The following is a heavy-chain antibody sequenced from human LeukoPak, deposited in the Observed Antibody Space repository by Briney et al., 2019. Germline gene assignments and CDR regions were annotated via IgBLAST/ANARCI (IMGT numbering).Heavy chain of an antibody. J-gene: IGHJ4*02. CDR3: ATGGGYSYGYKRDYFDY. CDR2: ISGSGGST. Sequence: GGSLRLSCAASGFTFSSYAMSWVRQAPGKGLEWVSAISGSGGSTYYADSVKGRSTISRDNSKNTLYLQMNSLRAEDTAVYYCATGGGYSYGYKRDYFDYWGQGTLVTVSS. D-gene: IGHD5-18*01. V-gene: IGHV3-23*01. CDR1: GFTFSSYA.